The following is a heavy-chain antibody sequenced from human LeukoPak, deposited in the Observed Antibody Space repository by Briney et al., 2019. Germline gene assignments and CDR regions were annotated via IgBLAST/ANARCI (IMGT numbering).Heavy chain of an antibody. CDR2: IIPIFGTA. Sequence: SVKVSCKASGGTFSSYAISWVRQAPGQGLEWMGGIIPIFGTANYAQKFQGRVTITADESTSTAYMELSSLRSEDTAVYYCASSNEPAATDYYYYGMDVWGKGTMVTVSS. CDR1: GGTFSSYA. J-gene: IGHJ6*04. CDR3: ASSNEPAATDYYYYGMDV. D-gene: IGHD2-2*01. V-gene: IGHV1-69*13.